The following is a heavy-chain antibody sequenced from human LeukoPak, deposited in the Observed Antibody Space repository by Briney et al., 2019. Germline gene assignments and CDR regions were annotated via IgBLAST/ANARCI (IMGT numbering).Heavy chain of an antibody. Sequence: SVKVSCKASGGTFSSYAISWVRQAPGQGLEWVGRIIPTFGTANYAQKFQGRVTITTDESTSTAYMELSSLRSEDTAVYYCARDLISTGPSDYWGQGTLVTVSS. CDR3: ARDLISTGPSDY. V-gene: IGHV1-69*05. CDR1: GGTFSSYA. D-gene: IGHD2-21*01. CDR2: IIPTFGTA. J-gene: IGHJ4*02.